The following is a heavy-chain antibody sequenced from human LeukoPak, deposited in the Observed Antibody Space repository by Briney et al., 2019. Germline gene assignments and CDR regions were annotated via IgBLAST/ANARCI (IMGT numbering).Heavy chain of an antibody. Sequence: GGALRLSCVASLFTLCSYGMSWVRQAPAKGLEWVSAISGSGGSTYYADSVKGRFTISRDNSKNTLYLQMNSLRAEDTAVYYCAKTYSSSRAHYYYYYYIDVWGKGTTVTISS. J-gene: IGHJ6*03. V-gene: IGHV3-23*01. CDR2: ISGSGGST. D-gene: IGHD6-13*01. CDR3: AKTYSSSRAHYYYYYYIDV. CDR1: LFTLCSYG.